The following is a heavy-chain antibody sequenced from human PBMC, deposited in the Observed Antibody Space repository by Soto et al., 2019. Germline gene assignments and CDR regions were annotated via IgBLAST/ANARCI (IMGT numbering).Heavy chain of an antibody. CDR3: ARDPAPDSSGWRNYYYGMDV. Sequence: GGSLRLSCAASGFTFSSYAMHWVRQAPGKGLEWVAVISYDGSNKYYADSVKGRFTISRDNSKNTLYLQMNSLRAEDTAVYYCARDPAPDSSGWRNYYYGMDVWGQGTTVTVSS. CDR1: GFTFSSYA. J-gene: IGHJ6*02. D-gene: IGHD6-19*01. V-gene: IGHV3-30-3*01. CDR2: ISYDGSNK.